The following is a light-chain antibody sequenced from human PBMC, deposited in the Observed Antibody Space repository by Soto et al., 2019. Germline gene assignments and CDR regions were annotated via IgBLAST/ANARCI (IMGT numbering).Light chain of an antibody. V-gene: IGKV3-20*01. J-gene: IGKJ1*01. Sequence: EIVLTQSPGTLSLSLGERATLSCRASQSVSSNYLAWYQHKPGQAPRLLIYGASTRATGIPDRFSGSGSGTDFTLTISRLEPEDFAVYYCQQYGSSPGTFGQGTKVEIK. CDR3: QQYGSSPGT. CDR1: QSVSSNY. CDR2: GAS.